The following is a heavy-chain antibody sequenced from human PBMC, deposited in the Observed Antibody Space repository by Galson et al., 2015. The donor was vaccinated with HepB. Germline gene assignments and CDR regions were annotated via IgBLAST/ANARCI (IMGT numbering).Heavy chain of an antibody. V-gene: IGHV3-53*04. Sequence: SLRLSCAASGFTVSSNYMSWVRQAPGKGLEWVSIIYSGGSTYYADSVKGRFTISRHNSKNTLYLQMNSLRPEDTAVYYCAREQGVSDYYYYGMDVWGQGTTVTVSS. CDR3: AREQGVSDYYYYGMDV. CDR1: GFTVSSNY. J-gene: IGHJ6*02. CDR2: IYSGGST. D-gene: IGHD3-16*01.